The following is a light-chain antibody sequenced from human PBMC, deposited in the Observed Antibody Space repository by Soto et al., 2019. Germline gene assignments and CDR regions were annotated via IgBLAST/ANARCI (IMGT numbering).Light chain of an antibody. J-gene: IGLJ1*01. Sequence: QSVLTQPASVSGSPGQSITISCTGTSSDVGGYNYVSWYQQHPGKAPKLMIYEVNNRPSGVSNRFSGSKSGNTASLTISGLQAEDEADYYCSSYTSGSTDVFGTGTKVTVL. CDR3: SSYTSGSTDV. CDR2: EVN. V-gene: IGLV2-14*01. CDR1: SSDVGGYNY.